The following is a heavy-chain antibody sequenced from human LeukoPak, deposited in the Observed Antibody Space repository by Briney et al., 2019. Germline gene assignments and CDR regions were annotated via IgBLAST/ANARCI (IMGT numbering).Heavy chain of an antibody. J-gene: IGHJ6*02. CDR1: GGSISSYY. CDR2: IYNSGST. D-gene: IGHD4-17*01. Sequence: SETLSLTCTVSGGSISSYYWSWIRQPPGKGLEWIGFIYNSGSTNYNPSLKSRVTISVDTSKNQFSLKLSSVTDADTAVYYCARVTTVTISGMDVWGQGTTVTVSS. CDR3: ARVTTVTISGMDV. V-gene: IGHV4-59*12.